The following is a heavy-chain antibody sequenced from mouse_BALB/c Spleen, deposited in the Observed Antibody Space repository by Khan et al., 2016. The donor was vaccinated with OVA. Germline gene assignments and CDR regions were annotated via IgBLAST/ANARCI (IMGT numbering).Heavy chain of an antibody. CDR2: VSTGGSYT. CDR3: TRRAYYYDSEGFAY. V-gene: IGHV5-6*01. CDR1: GFTFSTYG. Sequence: EVQGVESGGDLVKPGGSLKLSCAASGFTFSTYGMSWVRQTPDKRMEWVATVSTGGSYTYYPDSVKGRFTISRDNAKNTLYLQMSGLKSEDTAMFYGTRRAYYYDSEGFAYWGQGTLVTVSA. J-gene: IGHJ3*01. D-gene: IGHD1-1*01.